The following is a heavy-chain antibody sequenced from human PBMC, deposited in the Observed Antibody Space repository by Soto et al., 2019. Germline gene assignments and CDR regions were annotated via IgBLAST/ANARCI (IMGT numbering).Heavy chain of an antibody. CDR1: GYTFTSYG. V-gene: IGHV1-18*01. CDR2: ISDYNGNT. Sequence: ASVKVSCKASGYTFTSYGISWVLQAPGQGLEWMGWISDYNGNTNYAQKLQGRVTMTTDTSTSTAYMELRSLRSDDTAEDFCARERYSYCYFDYYYGMDVWGQGTTVTVS. D-gene: IGHD5-18*01. CDR3: ARERYSYCYFDYYYGMDV. J-gene: IGHJ6*02.